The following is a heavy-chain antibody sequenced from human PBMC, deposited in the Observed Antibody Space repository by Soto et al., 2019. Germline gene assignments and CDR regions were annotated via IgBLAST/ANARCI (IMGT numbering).Heavy chain of an antibody. Sequence: QVQLVQSGAEVKKPGASVKVSCKASGYTFTSYGISWVRQAPGQGLEWMGWISAYNGNTNYAQKLQGRVTMTTDTSSSTSYMELRSLRSDYTAVYYCARHARGTAMGFTTGDRFDPWGQGTLVTVSS. V-gene: IGHV1-18*01. D-gene: IGHD5-18*01. J-gene: IGHJ5*02. CDR1: GYTFTSYG. CDR3: ARHARGTAMGFTTGDRFDP. CDR2: ISAYNGNT.